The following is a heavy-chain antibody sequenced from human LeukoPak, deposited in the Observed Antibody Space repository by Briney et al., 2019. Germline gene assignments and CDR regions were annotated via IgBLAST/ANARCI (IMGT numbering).Heavy chain of an antibody. Sequence: GGSLRLSCVASGFTFRTYGMYWVRQAPGKGLEWVAVIWSDGSKKYYAESVKGRFTISRDDSKNTLYLQMNSLSGEGTAVYYCARDGAVGRPIDPWGQGTLVTVSS. CDR2: IWSDGSKK. CDR3: ARDGAVGRPIDP. V-gene: IGHV3-33*01. J-gene: IGHJ5*02. D-gene: IGHD3-10*01. CDR1: GFTFRTYG.